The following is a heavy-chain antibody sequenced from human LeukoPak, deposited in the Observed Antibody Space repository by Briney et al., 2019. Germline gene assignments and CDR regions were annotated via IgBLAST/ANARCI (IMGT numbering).Heavy chain of an antibody. V-gene: IGHV3-23*01. D-gene: IGHD3-3*02. Sequence: GGFLRLSCAASGFTFSSYAMSWVRQAPGKGLEWVSAISGSGGSTYYADSVKGRFTISRDNSKNTLYLQMNSLRAEDTAVYYCAKAASHAILGIGEYWGQGTLVTVSS. CDR1: GFTFSSYA. J-gene: IGHJ4*02. CDR3: AKAASHAILGIGEY. CDR2: ISGSGGST.